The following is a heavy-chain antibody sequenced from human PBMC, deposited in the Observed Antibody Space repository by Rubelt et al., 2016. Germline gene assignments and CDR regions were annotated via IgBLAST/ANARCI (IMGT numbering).Heavy chain of an antibody. CDR3: ARVAKDTMCSPWGVFDI. D-gene: IGHD2-15*01. CDR2: LYYGGRT. CDR1: GASISSGSHY. V-gene: IGHV4-61*01. J-gene: IGHJ3*02. Sequence: QLQLQESGPGLVKPSETLSLTCSVSGASISSGSHYWAWIRQPPGKGLEWIGYLYYGGRTDYNPSLKSRVTISVDTSKTQFARKLSSVTVADTALYYCARVAKDTMCSPWGVFDIWCQGTMVTVSS.